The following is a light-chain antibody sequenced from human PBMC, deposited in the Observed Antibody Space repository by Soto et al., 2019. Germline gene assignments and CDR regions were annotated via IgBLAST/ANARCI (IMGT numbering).Light chain of an antibody. CDR3: QHCATSPLT. Sequence: IVWTQSPGTLSLSPGERATLSCRASQSVSSSYLAWYQQKPGQAARLLSYGASSRASSITDRFSGSGSGADVTLTNNRLEPEEFAVYYCQHCATSPLTCDQGTMV. J-gene: IGKJ1*01. CDR1: QSVSSSY. CDR2: GAS. V-gene: IGKV3-20*01.